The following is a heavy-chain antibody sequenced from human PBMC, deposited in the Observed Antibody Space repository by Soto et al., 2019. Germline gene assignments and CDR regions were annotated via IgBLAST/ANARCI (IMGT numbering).Heavy chain of an antibody. Sequence: EVQLVESGGGLVKPGGSLRLSCAASGFTFNNAWMNWVRPAPGKGLEWVGRIKSKTDGGTTDYAAPVKGRFIISRDDSKSTLYLQMNSLKSEDAAIYYCTTYYVAFWGQGVLVTVSS. V-gene: IGHV3-15*07. J-gene: IGHJ4*02. CDR3: TTYYVAF. CDR1: GFTFNNAW. CDR2: IKSKTDGGTT.